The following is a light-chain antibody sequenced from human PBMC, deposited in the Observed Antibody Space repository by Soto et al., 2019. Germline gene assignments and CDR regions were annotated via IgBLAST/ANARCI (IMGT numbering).Light chain of an antibody. Sequence: EVVLTQSPGTLSLSRGERATLSCRASERIYSAYLGWYQQKPGQAPRLLIYGTSSRATGIPGRFSGSGSGTDFTLTISRLEPEDFAVYYCQQYGNSPITFGQGTRLEI. J-gene: IGKJ5*01. CDR2: GTS. CDR3: QQYGNSPIT. V-gene: IGKV3-20*01. CDR1: ERIYSAY.